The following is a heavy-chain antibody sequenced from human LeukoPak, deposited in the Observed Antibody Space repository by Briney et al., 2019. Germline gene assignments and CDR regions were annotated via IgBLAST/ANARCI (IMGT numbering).Heavy chain of an antibody. Sequence: GGSLRLSCAASGFTVSSNSMSWVRQAPGKGLVWVSVIYTGGTTYYADSVKGRFTISRDNSKNTLYLQVNSLRAEDTAVYYCARDPYGTGAFDYWGQGTQVTVSS. V-gene: IGHV3-66*01. J-gene: IGHJ4*02. CDR2: IYTGGTT. CDR3: ARDPYGTGAFDY. CDR1: GFTVSSNS. D-gene: IGHD1-1*01.